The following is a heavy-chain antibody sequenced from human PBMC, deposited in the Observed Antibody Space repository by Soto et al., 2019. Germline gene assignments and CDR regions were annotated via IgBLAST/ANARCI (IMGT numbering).Heavy chain of an antibody. CDR2: TYYNGNA. CDR3: ARHFVAVVIKGWGY. CDR1: GASLDRSDYY. D-gene: IGHD3-22*01. J-gene: IGHJ4*02. Sequence: PSETLSLTCSVSGASLDRSDYYWDWIRQSPGKGLEWIGTTYYNGNAYYNPSLRSRVTMSVDTSKNQFSLKLMSVTAADTAVYYCARHFVAVVIKGWGYWGQGTLVTVSS. V-gene: IGHV4-39*01.